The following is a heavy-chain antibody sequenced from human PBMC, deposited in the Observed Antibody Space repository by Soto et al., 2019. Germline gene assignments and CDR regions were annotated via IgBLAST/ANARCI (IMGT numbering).Heavy chain of an antibody. CDR3: AKGGSGIEVAGPFDY. Sequence: QVQLVESGGGVVQPGRSLRLSCAASGFTFSSYGMHWVRQAPGKGLEWVAVISYDGSNKYYADSVKGRFTISRDNSKNTLYLQMNSLRAEDTAVYYCAKGGSGIEVAGPFDYWGQGTLVTVSS. V-gene: IGHV3-30*18. CDR2: ISYDGSNK. CDR1: GFTFSSYG. D-gene: IGHD6-19*01. J-gene: IGHJ4*02.